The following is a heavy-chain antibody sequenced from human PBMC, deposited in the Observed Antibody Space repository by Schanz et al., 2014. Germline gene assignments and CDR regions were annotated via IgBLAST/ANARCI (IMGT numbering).Heavy chain of an antibody. D-gene: IGHD6-19*01. J-gene: IGHJ5*02. CDR3: VRDERISSGVWFDP. Sequence: LVVESGGGLVQPGGSLRLSCPASGFTFRNNWMHWFRQGPGKGLSWVSRIDGEGGDTRYADSVKGRFTVFRDNARNMVFLQMNSLRVDDTGVYYCVRDERISSGVWFDPWGQGTLVTVSS. CDR2: IDGEGGDT. V-gene: IGHV3-74*01. CDR1: GFTFRNNW.